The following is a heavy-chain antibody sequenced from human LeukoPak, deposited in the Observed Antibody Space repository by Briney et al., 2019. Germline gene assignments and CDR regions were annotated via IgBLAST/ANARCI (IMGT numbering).Heavy chain of an antibody. V-gene: IGHV3-23*01. J-gene: IGHJ5*02. Sequence: GGSLRLSCAASGFTFSSYAMSWVRQAPGKGLEWVSAISGSGGSTYYADSVKGRFTISRDNAKNSLYLQMNSLRAEDTAVYYCARDQRGIAVAGLFDPWGQGTLVTVSS. CDR2: ISGSGGST. CDR1: GFTFSSYA. D-gene: IGHD6-19*01. CDR3: ARDQRGIAVAGLFDP.